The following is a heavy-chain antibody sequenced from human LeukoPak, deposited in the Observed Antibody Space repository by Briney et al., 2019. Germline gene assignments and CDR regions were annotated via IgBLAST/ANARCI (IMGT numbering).Heavy chain of an antibody. V-gene: IGHV3-21*01. CDR2: ISSSSSYI. CDR1: GFTFSSYS. D-gene: IGHD2-15*01. Sequence: GRSLRLSCAASGFTFSSYSMNWVRQAPGKGLEWVSSISSSSSYIYYADSVKGRFTISRDNAKNSLYLQMNSLRAEDTAVYYCARLSIYCSGGSCYGPNFDYWAREPWSPSPQ. J-gene: IGHJ4*02. CDR3: ARLSIYCSGGSCYGPNFDY.